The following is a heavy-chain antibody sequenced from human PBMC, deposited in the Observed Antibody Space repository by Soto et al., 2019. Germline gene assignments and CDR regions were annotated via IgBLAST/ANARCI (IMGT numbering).Heavy chain of an antibody. CDR2: ISWNSGSI. J-gene: IGHJ6*03. D-gene: IGHD3-3*01. Sequence: GGSLRLSCAASGLTFDDYAMHWVRQAPGKGLEWVSGISWNSGSIGYADSVKGRFTISRDNAKNSLYLQMNSLRAEDTALYYCAKVRFLEWRYYYYMDVWGKGTTVTVSS. CDR3: AKVRFLEWRYYYYMDV. CDR1: GLTFDDYA. V-gene: IGHV3-9*01.